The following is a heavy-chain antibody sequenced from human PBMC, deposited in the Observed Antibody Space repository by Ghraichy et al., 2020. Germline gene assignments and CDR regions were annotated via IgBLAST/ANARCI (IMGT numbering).Heavy chain of an antibody. V-gene: IGHV3-23*01. CDR3: AKDGFLVGPHYHFGMDV. J-gene: IGHJ6*02. CDR1: GFTFGRYA. Sequence: GESLNISCAASGFTFGRYAMGWVRQAPGKGLEWLSVISTDAVSAYYADSVKGRFTISRDNSKSTLYLQMNSLRAEDTARYYCAKDGFLVGPHYHFGMDVWGQGTTVTVSS. CDR2: ISTDAVSA. D-gene: IGHD2-15*01.